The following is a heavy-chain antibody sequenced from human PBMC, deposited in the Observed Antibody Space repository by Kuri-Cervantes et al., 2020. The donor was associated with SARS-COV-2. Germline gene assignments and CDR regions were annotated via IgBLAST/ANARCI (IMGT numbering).Heavy chain of an antibody. CDR3: ARDRPYSSSWYPEY. CDR2: INPNSGGT. Sequence: ASVKVSCKASGYTFTGYYMHWVRQAPGQGLEWMGRINPNSGGTNYAQKFQGRVTMTRDTSISTAYMELSRLRSDDTAVYYCARDRPYSSSWYPEYWGQGTLVTVSS. D-gene: IGHD6-13*01. J-gene: IGHJ4*02. V-gene: IGHV1-2*06. CDR1: GYTFTGYY.